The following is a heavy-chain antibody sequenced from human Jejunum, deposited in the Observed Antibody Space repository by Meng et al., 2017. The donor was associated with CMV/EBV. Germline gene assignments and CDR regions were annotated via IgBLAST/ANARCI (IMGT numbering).Heavy chain of an antibody. CDR3: ARAAVDTGDFDL. Sequence: VQLQESGPGLVKPSETLSLTCTVSGGSITDYYWSWIRQPAGKRLEWIGRFYYTGSTNYNPSLENRVTMSLDTSKNRFSLNLSSVTAADTAVYYCARAAVDTGDFDLWGLGILVTVFS. CDR2: FYYTGST. D-gene: IGHD6-25*01. J-gene: IGHJ4*02. CDR1: GGSITDYY. V-gene: IGHV4-4*07.